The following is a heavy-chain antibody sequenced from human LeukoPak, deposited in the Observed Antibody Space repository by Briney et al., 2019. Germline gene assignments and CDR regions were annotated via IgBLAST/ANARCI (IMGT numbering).Heavy chain of an antibody. CDR3: ASSLLGSIAVAGTLDY. Sequence: PGGSLRLSCAASGFIFSSYGMHWVRQAPGKGLEWVAVISYDGSNKYYADSVKGRFTISRDNSKNTLYLQMNSLRAEDTALYYCASSLLGSIAVAGTLDYWGQGTLVTVSS. D-gene: IGHD6-19*01. CDR1: GFIFSSYG. V-gene: IGHV3-30*03. CDR2: ISYDGSNK. J-gene: IGHJ4*02.